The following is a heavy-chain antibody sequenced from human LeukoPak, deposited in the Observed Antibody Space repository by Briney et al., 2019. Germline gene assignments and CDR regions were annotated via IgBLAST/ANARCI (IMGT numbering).Heavy chain of an antibody. J-gene: IGHJ5*02. CDR1: GFTFSSYW. CDR2: IKQDGSEK. Sequence: GGSLRLSCAASGFTFSSYWMSWVRQAPGKGLEWVANIKQDGSEKYYVDSVKGRFTISRDNAKNSLYLQMNSLRAEDTAVYYCARDRGSSSWYKHNWFDPWGQGTLATVSS. V-gene: IGHV3-7*01. D-gene: IGHD6-13*01. CDR3: ARDRGSSSWYKHNWFDP.